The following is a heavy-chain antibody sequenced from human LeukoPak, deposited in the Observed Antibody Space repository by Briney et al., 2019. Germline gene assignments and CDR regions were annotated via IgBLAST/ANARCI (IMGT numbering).Heavy chain of an antibody. CDR3: AREPPAVAGSRFDY. CDR1: GGSISSYY. D-gene: IGHD6-19*01. J-gene: IGHJ4*02. V-gene: IGHV4-59*01. CDR2: IYYSGST. Sequence: SETLSLTCTVSGGSISSYYWSWIRQPPGKGLEWIGYIYYSGSTNYNPSLKSRVTISVDTSKNQFSLKLSSVTAADTAVYYCAREPPAVAGSRFDYWGQGTLVTVSS.